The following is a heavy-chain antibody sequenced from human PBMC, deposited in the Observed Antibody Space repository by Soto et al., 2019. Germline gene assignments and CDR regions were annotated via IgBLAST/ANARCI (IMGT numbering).Heavy chain of an antibody. D-gene: IGHD5-18*01. J-gene: IGHJ4*02. Sequence: GESLKISCKGSGYNFNKFWIAWVRQMPGKGLEWMGIIYPDDSDTRYSPSFQGHVTISADKSISTAYLQWSSLKASDTAMYYCAALKPVDTAFGSFDYWAQGSLVTGSS. CDR1: GYNFNKFW. CDR2: IYPDDSDT. CDR3: AALKPVDTAFGSFDY. V-gene: IGHV5-51*01.